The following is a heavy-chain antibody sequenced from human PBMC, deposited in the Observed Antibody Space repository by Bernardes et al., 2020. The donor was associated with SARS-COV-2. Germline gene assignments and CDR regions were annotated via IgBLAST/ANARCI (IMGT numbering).Heavy chain of an antibody. CDR3: AREVATTGVYFDY. CDR1: GFTFSSDA. J-gene: IGHJ4*02. Sequence: GGSLRLSCASSGFTFSSDAMHWVRQATGKGLEWVAVMSYDGSNKYYADSVKGRFTISRDNSKNTLYLQMNSLRAEDTAVYYCAREVATTGVYFDYWGQGTLVTVSS. D-gene: IGHD4-17*01. V-gene: IGHV3-30-3*01. CDR2: MSYDGSNK.